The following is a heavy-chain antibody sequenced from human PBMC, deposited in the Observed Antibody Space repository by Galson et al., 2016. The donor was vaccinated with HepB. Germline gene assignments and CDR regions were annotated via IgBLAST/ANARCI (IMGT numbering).Heavy chain of an antibody. CDR3: ARESSGYDYDFDL. J-gene: IGHJ3*01. V-gene: IGHV3-21*01. CDR1: GFTFSRYT. Sequence: SLRLSCAASGFTFSRYTMNWVRRAPGKGLEWASSISTSSTYIYYADSMKGRFTISRDNAKKSLYLQMSSLRADDTAIYYCARESSGYDYDFDLWGQGTMVTVSS. D-gene: IGHD5-12*01. CDR2: ISTSSTYI.